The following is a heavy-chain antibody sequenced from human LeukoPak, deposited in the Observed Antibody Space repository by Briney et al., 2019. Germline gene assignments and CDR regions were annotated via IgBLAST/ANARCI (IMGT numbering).Heavy chain of an antibody. CDR3: ARILLYGDYVDY. Sequence: GESLKISCKGSGYSFTSYWIGWVRQMPGKGLEWMGWISAYNGNTNYAQKLQGRVTMTTDTSTSTAYMELRSLRSDDTAVYYCARILLYGDYVDYWGQGTLVTVSS. V-gene: IGHV1-18*04. CDR2: ISAYNGNT. D-gene: IGHD4-17*01. CDR1: GYSFTSYW. J-gene: IGHJ4*02.